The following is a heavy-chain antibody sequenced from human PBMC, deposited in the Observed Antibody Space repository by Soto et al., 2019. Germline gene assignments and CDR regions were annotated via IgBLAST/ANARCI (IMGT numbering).Heavy chain of an antibody. D-gene: IGHD2-15*01. V-gene: IGHV1-18*01. CDR1: GYTFTSYG. J-gene: IGHJ5*02. CDR3: ARVRVSCSGGSCYTRGNWFDP. CDR2: ISAYNGNT. Sequence: ASVKVSCKASGYTFTSYGISWVRQAPGQRHEWIGWISAYNGNTNYAQKLQGTVTMTTDTSTSTAYMELRSLRSDDTAVYYCARVRVSCSGGSCYTRGNWFDPWGQGTLVTVSS.